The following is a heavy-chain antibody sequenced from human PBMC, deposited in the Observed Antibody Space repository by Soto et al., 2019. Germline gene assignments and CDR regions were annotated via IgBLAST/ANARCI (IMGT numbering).Heavy chain of an antibody. CDR3: ARLWKSSVDTTMGFAS. V-gene: IGHV4-61*01. CDR1: GGSVSSNSHY. J-gene: IGHJ4*02. D-gene: IGHD5-18*01. Sequence: QVQLQESDPGLVKPSKTLSLTCTVSGGSVSSNSHYWSWVRQPPGKGLEWIAYVSFSGTTDYNPSLTCPVPMAADTSPTEFSLRLRSVTAADTAVYYCARLWKSSVDTTMGFASWGPGTLVTVSS. CDR2: VSFSGTT.